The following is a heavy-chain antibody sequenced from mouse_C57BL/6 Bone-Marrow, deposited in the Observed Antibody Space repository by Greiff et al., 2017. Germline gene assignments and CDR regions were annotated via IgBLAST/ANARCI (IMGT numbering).Heavy chain of an antibody. CDR3: AMGGYDYGAEGFAY. V-gene: IGHV1-74*01. D-gene: IGHD2-4*01. J-gene: IGHJ3*01. CDR1: GYTFTSYW. Sequence: VQLQQSGAELVKPGASVKVSCKASGYTFTSYWMHWVKQRPGQGLEWIGRIHPSDSDTNYNQKFKGKATLTVDKSSNTAFMQLSSLTSEDSAVYYCAMGGYDYGAEGFAYWGQGTLVTVSA. CDR2: IHPSDSDT.